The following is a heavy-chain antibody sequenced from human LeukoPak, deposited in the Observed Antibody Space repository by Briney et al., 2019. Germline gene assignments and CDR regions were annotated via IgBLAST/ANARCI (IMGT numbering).Heavy chain of an antibody. CDR1: GFTFSNYY. Sequence: GGSLRLSCAASGFTFSNYYMSWIRQAPGKGREWVSYTSSRGRTIYYAGSVKGRFTISREKAKNSPSLQRNSLRAEDTAVYYCARVVGVAMEYWGQRDLGTASS. D-gene: IGHD3-3*01. CDR3: ARVVGVAMEY. J-gene: IGHJ4*02. V-gene: IGHV3-11*01. CDR2: TSSRGRTI.